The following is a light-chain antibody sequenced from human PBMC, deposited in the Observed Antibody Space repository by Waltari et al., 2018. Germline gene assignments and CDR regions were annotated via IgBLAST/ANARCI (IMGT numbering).Light chain of an antibody. CDR1: QSIGRY. CDR2: DTS. V-gene: IGKV3-20*01. Sequence: VLTQSPDTLSLSPGERATLSCRASQSIGRYLAWYQQKPGQAPTVLIYDTSTRTTGIPDRFSGSWSGTDFSLTISRLEPEDFAVYYCQKYVSLPATFGQGTKVQAK. CDR3: QKYVSLPAT. J-gene: IGKJ1*01.